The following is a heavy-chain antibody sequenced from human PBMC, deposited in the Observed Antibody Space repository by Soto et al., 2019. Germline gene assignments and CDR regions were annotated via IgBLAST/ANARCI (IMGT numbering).Heavy chain of an antibody. CDR1: GYTFTTHG. J-gene: IGHJ5*02. Sequence: QVQLVQSGAEVKKPGASVKVSCKASGYTFTTHGISWVRQVPGQGLEWMGWVRGDNGHTNYAQSLQGRVTMTTDTSTNTAYMELWSMRSDHTAVYYCARDIGYCRSGTCYREWFDPWGQGTLVTVSS. CDR2: VRGDNGHT. CDR3: ARDIGYCRSGTCYREWFDP. D-gene: IGHD2-15*01. V-gene: IGHV1-18*01.